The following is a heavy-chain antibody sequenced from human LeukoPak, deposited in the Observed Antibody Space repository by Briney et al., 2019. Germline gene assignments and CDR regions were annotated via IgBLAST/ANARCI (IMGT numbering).Heavy chain of an antibody. CDR1: GGTFSSYA. D-gene: IGHD3-22*01. J-gene: IGHJ4*02. Sequence: ASVKVSCKASGGTFSSYAISWVRQAPGQGLEWMGRIIPIFGTANYAQKFQGRVTITTDESTSTAYMELSSLRSEETAVYYCARVRYYDSSGYYYFDYWGQGTLVTVSS. V-gene: IGHV1-69*05. CDR2: IIPIFGTA. CDR3: ARVRYYDSSGYYYFDY.